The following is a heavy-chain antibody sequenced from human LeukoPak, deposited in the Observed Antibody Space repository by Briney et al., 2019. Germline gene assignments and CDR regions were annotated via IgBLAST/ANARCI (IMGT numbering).Heavy chain of an antibody. Sequence: SETLSLTCTVSGGSVSSGSYYWSWIRQPPGKGLEWIGYIYYSGSTNYNPSLKSRVTISVDTSKNQFSLKLSSVTAADTAVYYCASGKRWWGQGTLVTASS. J-gene: IGHJ4*02. V-gene: IGHV4-61*01. CDR3: ASGKRW. CDR2: IYYSGST. D-gene: IGHD2-15*01. CDR1: GGSVSSGSYY.